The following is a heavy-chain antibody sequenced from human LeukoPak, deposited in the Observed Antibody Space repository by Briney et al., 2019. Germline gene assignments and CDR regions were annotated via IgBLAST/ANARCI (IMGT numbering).Heavy chain of an antibody. Sequence: SQTLSLTCTVSGGSISSGDYYWSWIRQPPGKGLEWIGYIYYSGSTYYNPSLKSRVTISVDTSKNQFSLKLSSVTAADTAVYYCARRGLGAYYYDSSGYYFDYWGQGTLATVSS. V-gene: IGHV4-30-4*08. CDR1: GGSISSGDYY. CDR3: ARRGLGAYYYDSSGYYFDY. CDR2: IYYSGST. D-gene: IGHD3-22*01. J-gene: IGHJ4*02.